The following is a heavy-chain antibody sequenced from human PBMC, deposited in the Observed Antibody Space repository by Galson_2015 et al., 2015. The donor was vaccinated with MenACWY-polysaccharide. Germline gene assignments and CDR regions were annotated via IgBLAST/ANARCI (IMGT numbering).Heavy chain of an antibody. J-gene: IGHJ4*02. CDR3: ASPYCSSTKCHTRFDY. CDR1: GYSFTSYW. Sequence: QSGAEVKKPGESLKISCKGSGYSFTSYWIGWVRQMPGKGLEWMGIIYPGDSDTRYSPSFQGQVTISADKSISTAYLQWRSLKASDTAMYYCASPYCSSTKCHTRFDYWGQGTLVTVSS. CDR2: IYPGDSDT. D-gene: IGHD2-2*01. V-gene: IGHV5-51*03.